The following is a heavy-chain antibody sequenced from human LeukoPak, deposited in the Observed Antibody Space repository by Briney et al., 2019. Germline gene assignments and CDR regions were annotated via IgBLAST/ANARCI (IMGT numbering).Heavy chain of an antibody. J-gene: IGHJ4*02. Sequence: SGTLSLTCAVSGGSISSSNWWSWVRQPPGKGLEWIGEIYHSGSTNYNPSLKSRVTITVDKSKNQFSLKLSSVTAADTAVYYCARAPDSSGYYIFDYWGQGTLVTVSS. CDR1: GGSISSSNW. CDR2: IYHSGST. CDR3: ARAPDSSGYYIFDY. D-gene: IGHD3-22*01. V-gene: IGHV4-4*02.